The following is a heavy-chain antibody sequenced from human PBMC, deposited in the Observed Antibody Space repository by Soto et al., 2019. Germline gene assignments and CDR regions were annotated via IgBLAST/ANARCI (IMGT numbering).Heavy chain of an antibody. J-gene: IGHJ6*03. CDR2: ISAYNGNT. CDR3: ARLLGYCSGGSCSDKIYYYYYYMDV. V-gene: IGHV1-18*01. CDR1: GYTFTSYG. D-gene: IGHD2-15*01. Sequence: ASVKVSCKASGYTFTSYGISWVRQAPGQGLEWMGWISAYNGNTNYAQKLQGRVTMTTDTSTSTAYMELRSLRSDDTAVYYCARLLGYCSGGSCSDKIYYYYYYMDVWGKGTTVTVSS.